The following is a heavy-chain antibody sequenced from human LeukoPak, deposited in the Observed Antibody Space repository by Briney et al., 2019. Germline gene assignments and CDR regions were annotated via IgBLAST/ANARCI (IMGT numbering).Heavy chain of an antibody. CDR2: ISHDVTYK. J-gene: IGHJ3*02. V-gene: IGHV3-30*04. CDR1: GFTFSTYA. CDR3: ARRLVRGVISYAFDI. D-gene: IGHD3-10*01. Sequence: GGSLRLSCAASGFTFSTYALHWVRQAPGKGLEWVAIISHDVTYKYYADSVKGRFTISRDNSKNTLYLQMNSLRADDTAVYYCARRLVRGVISYAFDIWGQGTMVTVSS.